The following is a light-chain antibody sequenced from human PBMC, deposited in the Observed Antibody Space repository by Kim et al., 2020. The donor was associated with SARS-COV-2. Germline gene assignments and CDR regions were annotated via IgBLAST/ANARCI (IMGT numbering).Light chain of an antibody. CDR1: KLGDKY. CDR2: QDT. J-gene: IGLJ1*01. CDR3: QAWDSSTNV. Sequence: SYELTQPPSVSVSPGQTASITCSGDKLGDKYACWYQQKPGQSPVLVIYQDTKRPSGIPERFSGSNSGNTATVTISGTQAMDEADYYCQAWDSSTNVFGTGTKVTVL. V-gene: IGLV3-1*01.